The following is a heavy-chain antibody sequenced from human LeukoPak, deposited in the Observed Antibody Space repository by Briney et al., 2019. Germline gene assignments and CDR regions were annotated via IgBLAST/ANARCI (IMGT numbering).Heavy chain of an antibody. CDR1: GFTFSSYA. CDR2: ITGSSSII. D-gene: IGHD1-26*01. V-gene: IGHV3-48*04. Sequence: PGGSLRLSCAASGFTFSSYAMSWVRQAPGKGPEWLSYITGSSSIIYYADSVKGRFTVSRDNAKNSLYLQMNSLRAEDTAVFYCARDSPYSGSPHSDAFDIWGQGTMVTVSS. J-gene: IGHJ3*02. CDR3: ARDSPYSGSPHSDAFDI.